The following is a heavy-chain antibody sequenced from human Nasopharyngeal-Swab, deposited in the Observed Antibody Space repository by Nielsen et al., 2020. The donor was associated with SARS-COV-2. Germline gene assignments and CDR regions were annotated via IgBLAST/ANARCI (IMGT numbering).Heavy chain of an antibody. CDR2: ISWKSSNM. CDR1: GFSFDDYT. CDR3: AKTMVRGDFYYFLDV. D-gene: IGHD3-10*01. Sequence: GGSLRLSCVASGFSFDDYTMHWVRQAPGKGLEWVSGISWKSSNMGYADSVKGRFTISRDNAKNSVYLQMNSLRPEDTALYYCAKTMVRGDFYYFLDVWGKGTTVTVSS. J-gene: IGHJ6*03. V-gene: IGHV3-9*01.